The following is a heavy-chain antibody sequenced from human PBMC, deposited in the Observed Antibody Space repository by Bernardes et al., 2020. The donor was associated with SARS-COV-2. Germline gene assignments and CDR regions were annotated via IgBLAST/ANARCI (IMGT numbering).Heavy chain of an antibody. CDR2: VGGDSQR. D-gene: IGHD2-8*01. CDR1: GSNIRNGA. Sequence: GSPRLSCATSGSNIRNGAMNWVHKAPRKGLEWISRVGGDSQRWYSDAVKGRFTIARDNSEITGYLQMDSLRVDDTAVYYCAKDLYGFAAMDVWGQGTTVTVSS. CDR3: AKDLYGFAAMDV. V-gene: IGHV3-23*01. J-gene: IGHJ6*02.